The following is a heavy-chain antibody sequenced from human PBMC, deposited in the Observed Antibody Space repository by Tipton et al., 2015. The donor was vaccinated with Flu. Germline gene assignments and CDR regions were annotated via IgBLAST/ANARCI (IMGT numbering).Heavy chain of an antibody. D-gene: IGHD1-26*01. Sequence: QSGPEVKKPGTSVKVSCKASGFTFTSSAMQWVRQARGQRLEWIGWIVVGSGNTNYAQKFQERVTITRDMSTSTAYMELSSLRSEDTAVYYCAAGGSYLLGLDAFDIWGQGTMVTVSS. CDR2: IVVGSGNT. CDR3: AAGGSYLLGLDAFDI. J-gene: IGHJ3*02. CDR1: GFTFTSSA. V-gene: IGHV1-58*02.